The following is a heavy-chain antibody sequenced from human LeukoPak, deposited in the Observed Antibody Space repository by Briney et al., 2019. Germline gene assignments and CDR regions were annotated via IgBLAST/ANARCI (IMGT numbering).Heavy chain of an antibody. Sequence: SVKVSCKASGGTFSSYAISWVRQAPGQGLEWMGGIIPIFGTANYAQKFQGRVTITADESTSTAYMELSSLRSEDTAVYYCARSTDYYGSGSYYMDYWGQGTLVTVSS. D-gene: IGHD3-10*01. CDR3: ARSTDYYGSGSYYMDY. V-gene: IGHV1-69*13. CDR1: GGTFSSYA. CDR2: IIPIFGTA. J-gene: IGHJ4*02.